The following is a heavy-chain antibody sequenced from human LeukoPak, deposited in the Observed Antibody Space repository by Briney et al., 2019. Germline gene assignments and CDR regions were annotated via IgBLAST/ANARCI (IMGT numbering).Heavy chain of an antibody. CDR1: GYTFTSYG. D-gene: IGHD2-15*01. V-gene: IGHV1-18*01. CDR3: ARLTAGVVVAAHHVVEAKLYHYFDY. Sequence: ASVKVSCKASGYTFTSYGISWVRQAPGQGLEWMGWISAYNGDTNYAQKLQGRVTMTTDTSTSTAYMELRSLRSDDTVVYYCARLTAGVVVAAHHVVEAKLYHYFDYWGQGTLVTVSS. CDR2: ISAYNGDT. J-gene: IGHJ4*02.